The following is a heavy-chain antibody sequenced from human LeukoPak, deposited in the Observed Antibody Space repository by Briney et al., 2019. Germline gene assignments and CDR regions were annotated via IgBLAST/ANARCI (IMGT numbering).Heavy chain of an antibody. J-gene: IGHJ4*02. Sequence: GGSLRLSCAASGFTFSSYAMSWVRQAPGKGLEWVSAINDIGGSTYYGDSVKGRFTVYRDNSKNTLYLQMNSLRAEDTAVYYCAKDMITVVSPEFDSWGQGTLVTVSS. D-gene: IGHD4-23*01. V-gene: IGHV3-23*01. CDR1: GFTFSSYA. CDR2: INDIGGST. CDR3: AKDMITVVSPEFDS.